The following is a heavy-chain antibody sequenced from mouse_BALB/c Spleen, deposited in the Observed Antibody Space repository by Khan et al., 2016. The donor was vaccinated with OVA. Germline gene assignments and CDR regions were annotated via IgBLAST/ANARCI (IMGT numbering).Heavy chain of an antibody. CDR3: ARGSTMMSWFAY. V-gene: IGHV1-85*01. Sequence: QFQLKESGAELVKPGASVKLSCKASGYTFTGYDINWVRQRPEQGLEWIGRIFPGDGTTKYNEKFKGKATLTTDKSSSKAYMQLSRLTCWDSAVYFCARGSTMMSWFAYWGQGTLVTVSA. J-gene: IGHJ3*01. D-gene: IGHD2-4*01. CDR1: GYTFTGYD. CDR2: IFPGDGTT.